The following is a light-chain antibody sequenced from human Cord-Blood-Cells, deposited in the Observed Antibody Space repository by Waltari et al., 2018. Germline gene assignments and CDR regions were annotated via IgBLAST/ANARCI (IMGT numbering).Light chain of an antibody. J-gene: IGLJ3*02. CDR3: LLSDSGARV. Sequence: QAVVTQEPSLTVSPGGTVTLTCGSSTGAVTSGHYPYWFQQKPGQAPRTLVYDTSNKHSGTPARCSGALLGGKAALTLSGAQPEDEAGYYGLLSDSGARVFGGGTRLTVL. CDR2: DTS. V-gene: IGLV7-46*01. CDR1: TGAVTSGHY.